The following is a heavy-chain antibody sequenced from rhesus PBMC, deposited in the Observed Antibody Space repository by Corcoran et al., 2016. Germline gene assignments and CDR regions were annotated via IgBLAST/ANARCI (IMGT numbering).Heavy chain of an antibody. D-gene: IGHD1-7*02. CDR3: ARGLNWNEFDY. J-gene: IGHJ4*01. CDR2: IDGRGGT. V-gene: IGHV4-160*01. Sequence: QLQLQESGPGLVKPSETLSLTCAVSGGSISGYWWSWIRQPPGQGVEWIGRIDGRGGTDYNPSLKSRVTSSRDTSKNRFSLKLSSVTAADTAVYYCARGLNWNEFDYWGQGVLVTVSS. CDR1: GGSISGYW.